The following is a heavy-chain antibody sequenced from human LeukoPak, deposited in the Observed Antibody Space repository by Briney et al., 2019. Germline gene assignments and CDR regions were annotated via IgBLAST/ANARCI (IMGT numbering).Heavy chain of an antibody. CDR1: GFTVSTNY. CDR3: GRLTS. V-gene: IGHV3-53*01. J-gene: IGHJ1*01. Sequence: PGGSLRLSCAASGFTVSTNYMSWVRQAPGKGLEWVSVISSGGNTYYAGSVKGRFTISRDNSKNTMYLQMNSLRAEDTAVYYCGRLTSWGQGTLVTVSS. CDR2: ISSGGNT. D-gene: IGHD1-1*01.